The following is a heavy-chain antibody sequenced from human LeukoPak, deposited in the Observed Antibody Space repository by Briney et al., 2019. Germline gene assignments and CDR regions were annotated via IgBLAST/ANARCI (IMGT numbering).Heavy chain of an antibody. D-gene: IGHD3-22*01. J-gene: IGHJ6*02. V-gene: IGHV3-23*01. CDR3: AKDHRYYYDSSGYYYYYGMDV. Sequence: PGGSLRLFCAASRFTFSSYAMSWVRQAPGKGLEWVSDSRGSGGSTYYADSVKGRFTIIRDNSKNTLYLQMNGLRAEDTAVYYCAKDHRYYYDSSGYYYYYGMDVWGQGTTVTVSS. CDR1: RFTFSSYA. CDR2: SRGSGGST.